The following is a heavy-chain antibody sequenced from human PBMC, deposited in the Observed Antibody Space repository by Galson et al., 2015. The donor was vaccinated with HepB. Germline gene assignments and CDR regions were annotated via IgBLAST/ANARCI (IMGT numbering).Heavy chain of an antibody. CDR2: IRYDGSNK. J-gene: IGHJ4*02. D-gene: IGHD3-10*01. Sequence: SLRLSCAASGFTFSSYGMHWVRQAPGKGLEWVAFIRYDGSNKYYADSVKGRFTISRDNSKNTLYLQMNSLRAEDTAVYYCAKEGDTMVRGVISHHHLDYWGQGTLVTVSS. CDR3: AKEGDTMVRGVISHHHLDY. V-gene: IGHV3-30*02. CDR1: GFTFSSYG.